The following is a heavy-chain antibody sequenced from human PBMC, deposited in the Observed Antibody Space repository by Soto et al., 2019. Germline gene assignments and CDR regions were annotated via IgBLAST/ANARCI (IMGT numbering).Heavy chain of an antibody. CDR1: GFIFSDYE. Sequence: EAELVESGGGLVQPGGSLTLSCAASGFIFSDYEVDWVRQAPGRGPEWISYISDGGTTIYYAASVKGRFTSSRDDAKKSLYLHMNNLSVDDTAIYFFVKEYCTGGTCFDAFDLWGQGTVVTVSS. CDR3: VKEYCTGGTCFDAFDL. V-gene: IGHV3-48*03. CDR2: ISDGGTTI. D-gene: IGHD2-8*02. J-gene: IGHJ3*01.